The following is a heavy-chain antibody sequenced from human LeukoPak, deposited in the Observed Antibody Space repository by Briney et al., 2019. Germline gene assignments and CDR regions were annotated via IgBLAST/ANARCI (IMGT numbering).Heavy chain of an antibody. CDR2: ISAYNGNT. J-gene: IGHJ6*02. CDR1: GYTFTSYG. D-gene: IGHD3-22*01. Sequence: GASVKVSCKASGYTFTSYGISWVRQAPGQGLEWMGWISAYNGNTNYAQKLQGRVTMTTDTSTSTAYMELRSLRSDDTAVYYCARESSGFPPPYYYYGMDVWGQGTTVTVSS. CDR3: ARESSGFPPPYYYYGMDV. V-gene: IGHV1-18*01.